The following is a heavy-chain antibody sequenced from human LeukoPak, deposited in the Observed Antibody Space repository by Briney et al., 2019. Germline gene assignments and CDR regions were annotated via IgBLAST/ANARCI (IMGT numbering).Heavy chain of an antibody. V-gene: IGHV4-34*01. Sequence: KPSATLSLTCAVYGGSFSGYYWSWIRQPPGKGLEWIGEINHSGSTNYNPSLKSRVTISVDTSKNQFSLKLSSVTAADTAVYYCARWDCSSNCFDYWGQGTLVTVSS. CDR1: GGSFSGYY. CDR2: INHSGST. J-gene: IGHJ4*02. CDR3: ARWDCSSNCFDY. D-gene: IGHD2-2*01.